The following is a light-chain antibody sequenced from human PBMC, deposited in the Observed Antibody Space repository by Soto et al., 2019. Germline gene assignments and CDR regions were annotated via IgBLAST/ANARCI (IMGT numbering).Light chain of an antibody. V-gene: IGLV2-14*01. Sequence: QSALTQPASVSGSPGQSITISCTGTSSDVGGCNYVSWYQQHPGNAPKLMIYEVSNRPSGVSNRFSGSKSGNTASLTISGLQAEDEADYYCSSYTSSSTPYVFGTGTKLTVL. CDR2: EVS. J-gene: IGLJ1*01. CDR1: SSDVGGCNY. CDR3: SSYTSSSTPYV.